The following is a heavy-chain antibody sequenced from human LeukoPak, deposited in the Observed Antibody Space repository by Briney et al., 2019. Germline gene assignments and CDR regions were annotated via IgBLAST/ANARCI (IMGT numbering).Heavy chain of an antibody. CDR3: ATATIIWGSYRPWLDS. J-gene: IGHJ5*01. CDR2: VDPEYGEK. Sequence: ASVKVSCKVSGNTLSKVSIHWVRQAPGKGLEWMGGVDPEYGEKISAPKFQRRLTMTEATSTATAYMELSRLNSGETAVYYCATATIIWGSYRPWLDSWGQGTLVTVSS. V-gene: IGHV1-24*01. D-gene: IGHD3-16*02. CDR1: GNTLSKVS.